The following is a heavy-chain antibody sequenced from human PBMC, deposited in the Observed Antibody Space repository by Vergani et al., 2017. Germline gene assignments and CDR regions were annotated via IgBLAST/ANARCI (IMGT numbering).Heavy chain of an antibody. D-gene: IGHD1-26*01. CDR1: GGSISSGSYY. Sequence: QVQLQESGPGLVKPSQTLSLTCTVSGGSISSGSYYWSWIRQPAGKGLEWIGRIYTSGSTNYNPSLKSRVTISVDTSKNQFSLKLSSVTAADTAVYYCARGLLPTTPWGQGTLVTVSS. J-gene: IGHJ5*02. CDR3: ARGLLPTTP. CDR2: IYTSGST. V-gene: IGHV4-61*02.